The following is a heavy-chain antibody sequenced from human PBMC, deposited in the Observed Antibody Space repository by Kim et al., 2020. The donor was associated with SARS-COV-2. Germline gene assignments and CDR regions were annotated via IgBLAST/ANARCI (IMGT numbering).Heavy chain of an antibody. CDR3: ATTLPGTGWFDP. Sequence: YYNPALKSRVTISVDRSKNQFSLKLSSVTAADTAVYYCATTLPGTGWFDPWGQGTLVTVSS. J-gene: IGHJ5*02. V-gene: IGHV4-30-2*01.